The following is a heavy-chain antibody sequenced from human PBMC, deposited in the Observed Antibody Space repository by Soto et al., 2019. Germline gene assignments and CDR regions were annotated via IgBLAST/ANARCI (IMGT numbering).Heavy chain of an antibody. CDR3: ARVDKRFFLARNGMDV. CDR1: GGSFSGYY. CDR2: INHSGST. Sequence: PSETLSLTCAVYGGSFSGYYWSWIRQPPGKGLEWIGEINHSGSTNYNPPLKSRVTISVDTSKNQFSLKLSSVTAADTAVYYCARVDKRFFLARNGMDVWGQGTTVTVSS. D-gene: IGHD3-3*01. J-gene: IGHJ6*02. V-gene: IGHV4-34*01.